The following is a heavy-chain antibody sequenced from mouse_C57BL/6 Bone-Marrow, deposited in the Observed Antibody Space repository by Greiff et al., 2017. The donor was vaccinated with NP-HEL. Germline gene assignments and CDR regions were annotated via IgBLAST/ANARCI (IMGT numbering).Heavy chain of an antibody. D-gene: IGHD1-1*01. CDR3: TILSTSKDFDY. V-gene: IGHV14-1*01. CDR2: IDPEDGDT. J-gene: IGHJ2*01. Sequence: EVQLQQSGAELVRPGASVKLSCTASGFNFTDYYMHWVKQRPEQGLEWIGRIDPEDGDTEYAPKFQGKATMTADTSSNTAYLQLSSLTSEDAAVYYGTILSTSKDFDYGDQGTALTVSA. CDR1: GFNFTDYY.